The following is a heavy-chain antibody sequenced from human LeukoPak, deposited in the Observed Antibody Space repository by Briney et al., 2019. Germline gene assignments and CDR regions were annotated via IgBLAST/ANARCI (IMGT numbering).Heavy chain of an antibody. CDR3: ASRKDTPHLPDF. J-gene: IGHJ4*02. V-gene: IGHV3-30*03. CDR2: ISYDGTKK. Sequence: PGRSLRLSCAASGFTFSSYGMHWVRQAPGKGLEWVAVISYDGTKKYYADSVKGRFTISRDNSKNTLYLQMNSLRAEDTAVYYCASRKDTPHLPDFWGQGTLVTVSS. D-gene: IGHD5-18*01. CDR1: GFTFSSYG.